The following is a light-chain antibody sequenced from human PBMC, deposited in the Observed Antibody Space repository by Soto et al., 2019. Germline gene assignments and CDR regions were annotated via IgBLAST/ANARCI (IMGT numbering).Light chain of an antibody. CDR1: SSDVGGYNY. CDR2: EVS. V-gene: IGLV2-14*01. CDR3: AAWDDSLVV. J-gene: IGLJ2*01. Sequence: QSALTQPASVSGSPGQSITISCTGTSSDVGGYNYVSWYQQHPGKAPKLMIYEVSNRPSGVSNRFSGSKSGNTASLTISGLQAEDEADYYCAAWDDSLVVFGGGTKLTVL.